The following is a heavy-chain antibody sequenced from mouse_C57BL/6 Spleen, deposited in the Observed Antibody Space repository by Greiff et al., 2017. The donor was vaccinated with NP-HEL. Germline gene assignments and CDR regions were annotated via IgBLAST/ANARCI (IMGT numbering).Heavy chain of an antibody. V-gene: IGHV5-9-1*02. CDR1: GFTFSSYA. J-gene: IGHJ1*03. Sequence: EVKLMESGEGLVKPGGSLKLSCAASGFTFSSYAMSWVRQTPEKRLEWVAYISSGGDYIYYADTVKGRFTISRDNARNTLYLQMSSLKSEDTAMYYCTKFIGYFDVWGTGTTVTVSS. CDR3: TKFIGYFDV. D-gene: IGHD1-1*01. CDR2: ISSGGDYI.